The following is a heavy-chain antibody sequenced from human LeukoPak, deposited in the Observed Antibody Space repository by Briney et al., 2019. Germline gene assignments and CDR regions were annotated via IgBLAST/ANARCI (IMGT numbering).Heavy chain of an antibody. Sequence: PGGSLRLSCAASGFTVSRNYMSWVRQAPGKGLEWVSVIYSGGSTYYADSVKGRFTVSGDNSKNTLYLQMNSLRAEDTAVYYCASSEAVAGTGNFDYWGQGTLVTVSS. J-gene: IGHJ4*02. D-gene: IGHD6-19*01. V-gene: IGHV3-53*01. CDR1: GFTVSRNY. CDR2: IYSGGST. CDR3: ASSEAVAGTGNFDY.